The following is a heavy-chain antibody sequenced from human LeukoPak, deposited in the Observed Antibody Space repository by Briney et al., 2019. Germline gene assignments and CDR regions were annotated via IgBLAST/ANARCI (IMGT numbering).Heavy chain of an antibody. CDR2: VNENGGRT. J-gene: IGHJ4*02. Sequence: GGSLRLSCAASGFSFSSYAMGWVRQAPGKRLEWVSTVNENGGRTYYADSVKGRFTMSRDNSKDTLYLQMNSLRAEDTAVYYCAKEGRPKSGGGYYGYWGQGTRVTVSS. D-gene: IGHD3-3*01. V-gene: IGHV3-23*01. CDR1: GFSFSSYA. CDR3: AKEGRPKSGGGYYGY.